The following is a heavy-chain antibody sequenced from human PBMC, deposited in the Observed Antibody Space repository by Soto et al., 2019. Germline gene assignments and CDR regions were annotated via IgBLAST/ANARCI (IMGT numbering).Heavy chain of an antibody. V-gene: IGHV3-21*01. J-gene: IGHJ4*02. D-gene: IGHD5-12*01. CDR1: GFTFSSYA. Sequence: PGGSLRLSCAASGFTFSSYAMSWVRQAPGKGLEWVSSITHSGTYVYYADSVKGRFTISRDSASNSLFLQMTSLRAEDTAVYHCARARGNDWYSDYWGQGTLVTVSS. CDR2: ITHSGTYV. CDR3: ARARGNDWYSDY.